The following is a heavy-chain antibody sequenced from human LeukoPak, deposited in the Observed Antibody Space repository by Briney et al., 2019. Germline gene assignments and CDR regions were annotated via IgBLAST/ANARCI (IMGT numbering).Heavy chain of an antibody. CDR3: AKDLGSSLYYFDY. V-gene: IGHV3-30*02. D-gene: IGHD7-27*01. CDR2: IRYDGSNK. J-gene: IGHJ4*02. Sequence: GGSLRLSCAASGFTFSSYGMHWVRQAPGKGLEWVAFIRYDGSNKYYADSVKGRFTISRDNSKNTLYLQMNSLRAEDTAVYYCAKDLGSSLYYFDYWGQGTLVTVSS. CDR1: GFTFSSYG.